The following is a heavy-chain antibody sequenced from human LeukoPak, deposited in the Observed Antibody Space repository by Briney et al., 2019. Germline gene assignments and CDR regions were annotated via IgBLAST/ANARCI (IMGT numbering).Heavy chain of an antibody. CDR1: GYTFTGYY. CDR3: ARDASPVVPAAIREGGWFDP. D-gene: IGHD2-2*01. Sequence: ASVKVSCKASGYTFTGYYMHWVRQAPGQGLEWMGWINPNSGGTNYAQKFQGRVTMTRDTSISTAYMELSRLRSDDTAVYYCARDASPVVPAAIREGGWFDPWGQGTLVTVSS. V-gene: IGHV1-2*02. J-gene: IGHJ5*02. CDR2: INPNSGGT.